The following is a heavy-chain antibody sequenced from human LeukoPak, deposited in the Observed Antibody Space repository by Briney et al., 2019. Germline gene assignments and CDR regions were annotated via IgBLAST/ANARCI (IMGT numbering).Heavy chain of an antibody. Sequence: GESLKISCKGSGYSFTSYWIGWVRQMPGKGLEWMGIIYPGDSDTRYSPSFQGQVTISADKSISTAYLQWSSLKASDTAMYYCARQVRVRGVIVTSPFDYWGQGTLDTVSS. CDR3: ARQVRVRGVIVTSPFDY. V-gene: IGHV5-51*01. CDR2: IYPGDSDT. CDR1: GYSFTSYW. J-gene: IGHJ4*02. D-gene: IGHD3-10*01.